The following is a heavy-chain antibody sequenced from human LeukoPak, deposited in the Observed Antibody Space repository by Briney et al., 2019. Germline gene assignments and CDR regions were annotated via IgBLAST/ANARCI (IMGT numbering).Heavy chain of an antibody. J-gene: IGHJ6*03. V-gene: IGHV1-24*01. Sequence: GASVKVSCKASGYTFTGYYMHWVRQAPGQGLEWMGGFDPEDGETIYAQKFQGRVTMTEDTSTDTAYMELSSLRSEDTAVYYCATLRPDCSSTSCRTYYYYYYMDVWGKGTTVTVSS. CDR1: GYTFTGYY. CDR3: ATLRPDCSSTSCRTYYYYYYMDV. D-gene: IGHD2-2*01. CDR2: FDPEDGET.